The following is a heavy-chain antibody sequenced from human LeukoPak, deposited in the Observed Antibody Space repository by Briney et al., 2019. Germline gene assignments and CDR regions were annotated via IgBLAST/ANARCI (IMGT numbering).Heavy chain of an antibody. Sequence: SETLSLTCTVSGGSISSYYWSWIRQPPGKGLEWIGRIYTSGSTNYNPSLKSRVTMSVDTSKNQFSLKLSSVTAADTAVYYCARDVLAGGWYYFDYWGQGTLVTVSS. CDR2: IYTSGST. V-gene: IGHV4-4*07. CDR3: ARDVLAGGWYYFDY. CDR1: GGSISSYY. D-gene: IGHD6-19*01. J-gene: IGHJ4*02.